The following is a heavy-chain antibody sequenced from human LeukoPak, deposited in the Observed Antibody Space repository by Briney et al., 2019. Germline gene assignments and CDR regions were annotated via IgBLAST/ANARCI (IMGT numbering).Heavy chain of an antibody. CDR3: ARDKGGSGSWHYMDV. J-gene: IGHJ6*03. V-gene: IGHV1-18*01. CDR2: ISAYNGNT. Sequence: ASVKVSCKASGYTFTSYGISWVRQAPGQGLEWMGWISAYNGNTNYAQKLQGRVTMTTDTSTSTAYMELSRLRSDDTAVYYCARDKGGSGSWHYMDVWGKGTTVTVSS. D-gene: IGHD6-13*01. CDR1: GYTFTSYG.